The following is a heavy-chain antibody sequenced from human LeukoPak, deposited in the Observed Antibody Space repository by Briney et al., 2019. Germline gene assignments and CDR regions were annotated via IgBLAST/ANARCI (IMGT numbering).Heavy chain of an antibody. CDR1: GFTFSDYY. J-gene: IGHJ4*02. CDR2: ISSSSSYT. V-gene: IGHV3-11*06. D-gene: IGHD4-17*01. Sequence: GGSLRLSCAASGFTFSDYYMSWIRQGPGKGLEWVSYISSSSSYTNYADSVKGRFTISRDNAKNSLYLQMNSLRAEDTAVYYCARSPYGDYVDYWGQGTLVTVSS. CDR3: ARSPYGDYVDY.